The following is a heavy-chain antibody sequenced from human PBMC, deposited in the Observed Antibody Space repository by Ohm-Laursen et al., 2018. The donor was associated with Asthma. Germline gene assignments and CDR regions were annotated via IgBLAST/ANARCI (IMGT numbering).Heavy chain of an antibody. J-gene: IGHJ6*02. CDR2: IYHTGKT. CDR3: ARELHAGGMDV. Sequence: TLSLTCTVSGRPITSGAYYWTWIRQHPGKGLEYVGCIYHTGKTYYNPSLQSRLTLSVDTSKNQSSLKLSSVTAADTAVYYCARELHAGGMDVWGQGTTVTVSS. D-gene: IGHD1-14*01. V-gene: IGHV4-31*03. CDR1: GRPITSGAYY.